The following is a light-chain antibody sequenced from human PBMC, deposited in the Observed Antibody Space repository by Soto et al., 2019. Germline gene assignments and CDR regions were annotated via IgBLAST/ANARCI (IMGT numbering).Light chain of an antibody. CDR1: SSDVGAYNY. CDR2: EVN. Sequence: QSALAQPASVSGSPGQSITISCTGTSSDVGAYNYVSWYQQHPGKAPKFLTYEVNNRPSGVSDRFSGSKSGNTASLTISGLQAEDEAEYFCSSRTLSSPIYVFGTGTKVTVL. J-gene: IGLJ1*01. CDR3: SSRTLSSPIYV. V-gene: IGLV2-14*01.